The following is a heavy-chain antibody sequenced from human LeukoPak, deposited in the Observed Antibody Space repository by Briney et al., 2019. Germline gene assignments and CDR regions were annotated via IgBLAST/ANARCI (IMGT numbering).Heavy chain of an antibody. J-gene: IGHJ1*01. CDR1: GGSIGSSIYY. CDR2: IYYSGTT. V-gene: IGHV4-39*01. D-gene: IGHD3-16*01. CDR3: GRHGLGAHTPY. Sequence: SETLSLTCNVSGGSIGSSIYYWGWIRQPPGKGLEWIGNIYYSGTTYYNQSLRSRVTISVDTAKNQLSLKLASATAADTAVYFCGRHGLGAHTPYWRQRTQVTVSS.